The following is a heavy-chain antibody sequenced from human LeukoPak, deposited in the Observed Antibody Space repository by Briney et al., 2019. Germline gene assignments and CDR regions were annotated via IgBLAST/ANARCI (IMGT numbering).Heavy chain of an antibody. CDR3: VRDLDLGGYSSFEY. V-gene: IGHV3-74*01. D-gene: IGHD4-23*01. CDR2: IKSDGSRS. CDR1: GFTFSSYFW. J-gene: IGHJ4*02. Sequence: PGGSLRLSCAASGFTFSSYFWMHWVRQAPGKGVVWVSRIKSDGSRSTYADSVKGRFTISRDNAKNSLYLQMNTLRAEDTAVYYCVRDLDLGGYSSFEYWGQGTLVTVSS.